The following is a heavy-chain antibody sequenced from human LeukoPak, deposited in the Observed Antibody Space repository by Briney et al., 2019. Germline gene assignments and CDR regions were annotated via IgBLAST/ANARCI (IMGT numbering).Heavy chain of an antibody. CDR1: GSTFSSFG. Sequence: GGSLRLSCAASGSTFSSFGVHWVRQPPGKGLEWVAVIWYDGSNKYYADSVKGRFTISRDNSKNTLYLQMNSLRAEDTAVYYCAKCCSGGSCYNPSLPSRTSSYYFDYWGQGTLVTVSS. J-gene: IGHJ4*02. V-gene: IGHV3-33*06. D-gene: IGHD2-15*01. CDR3: AKCCSGGSCYNPSLPSRTSSYYFDY. CDR2: IWYDGSNK.